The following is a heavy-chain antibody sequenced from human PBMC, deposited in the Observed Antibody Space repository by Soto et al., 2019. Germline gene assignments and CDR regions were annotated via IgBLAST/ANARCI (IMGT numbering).Heavy chain of an antibody. CDR2: IDWDDDK. D-gene: IGHD1-1*01. J-gene: IGHJ5*02. CDR3: AKTGTDGSWFDP. V-gene: IGHV2-70*04. Sequence: GPTLVNPTHTLTLTCTFSGFYLSTSVMRVSWIRQPPGKALEWLARIDWDDDKFYTTSLRTRLTISKYTSKNQVVLRMTNMDPVDTATYYCAKTGTDGSWFDPWGQGTLVTVYS. CDR1: GFYLSTSVMR.